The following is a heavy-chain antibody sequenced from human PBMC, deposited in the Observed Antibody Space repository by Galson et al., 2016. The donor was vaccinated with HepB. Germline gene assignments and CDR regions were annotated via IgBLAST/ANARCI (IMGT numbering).Heavy chain of an antibody. Sequence: QSGAEVTKPGESLKISCQAFGYDFPSYWLGWVRQMPGKGLEWMGIIDPRDSDTKYSQSFQDHVTMSVDKSTNTAYLQWSSLKDSDTAFYYFARSTSGGIMYRFFAPGGQGTLVTVAS. CDR3: ARSTSGGIMYRFFAP. J-gene: IGHJ4*02. CDR1: GYDFPSYW. CDR2: IDPRDSDT. D-gene: IGHD3-3*01. V-gene: IGHV5-51*01.